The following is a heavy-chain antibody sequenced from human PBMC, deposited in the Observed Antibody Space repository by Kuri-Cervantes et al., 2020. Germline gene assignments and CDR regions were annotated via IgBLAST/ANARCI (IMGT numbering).Heavy chain of an antibody. CDR3: ARGRPRVDWFDP. CDR1: GDSITSDTYY. CDR2: IYHGGSS. D-gene: IGHD2-15*01. J-gene: IGHJ5*02. V-gene: IGHV4-39*01. Sequence: SETLSLTCTVSGDSITSDTYYWAWIRQPPGKGLEWIGSIYHGGSSYYNPSLKSRVTISVDTSKNQFSLKLSSVTAADTAVYYCARGRPRVDWFDPWGQGTLVTVSS.